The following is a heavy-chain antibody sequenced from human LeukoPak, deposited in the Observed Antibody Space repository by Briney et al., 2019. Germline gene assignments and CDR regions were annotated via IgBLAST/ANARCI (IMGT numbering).Heavy chain of an antibody. CDR3: ARHYYYDSSGYYSAYAFDI. CDR1: GYTFTGYY. D-gene: IGHD3-22*01. Sequence: VASVKVSCKASGYTFTGYYMHWVRQAHGQGLECMGWINPNSGGTNYAQKFQGRVTMTRDTSISTAYMELSSLRSEDTAVYYCARHYYYDSSGYYSAYAFDIWGQGTMVTVSS. J-gene: IGHJ3*02. V-gene: IGHV1-2*02. CDR2: INPNSGGT.